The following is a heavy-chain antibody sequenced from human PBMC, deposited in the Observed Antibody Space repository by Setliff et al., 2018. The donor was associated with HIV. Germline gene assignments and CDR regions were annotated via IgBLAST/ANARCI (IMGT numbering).Heavy chain of an antibody. CDR1: GGSISSYY. Sequence: TSETLSLTCSVSGGSISSYYWSWIRQPPGKGLEWIGYIYTSGSSNYNPSLKSRVTISVDTSKTQFSLKLRSVTAADTAVYYCARVLMVYAIGNYYYYMDVWGKGTTVTVSS. V-gene: IGHV4-4*08. D-gene: IGHD2-8*01. CDR2: IYTSGSS. CDR3: ARVLMVYAIGNYYYYMDV. J-gene: IGHJ6*03.